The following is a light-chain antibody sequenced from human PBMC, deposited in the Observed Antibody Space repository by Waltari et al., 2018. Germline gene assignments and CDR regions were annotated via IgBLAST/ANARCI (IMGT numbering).Light chain of an antibody. V-gene: IGLV3-1*01. CDR2: RND. CDR1: KLGAKF. Sequence: SYELTQPPSVSVSPGQTVPITCSGHKLGAKFVSWYPLKPVQPSLFVIFRNDNRPSGIPDRFSGSNSGNTATLTIRGTQAMDEADYYCQAWDNSIVIFGGGTKLTAL. CDR3: QAWDNSIVI. J-gene: IGLJ2*01.